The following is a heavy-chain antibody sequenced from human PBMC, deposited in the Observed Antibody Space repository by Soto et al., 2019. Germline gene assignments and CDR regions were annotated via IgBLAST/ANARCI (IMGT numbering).Heavy chain of an antibody. Sequence: PGESLKISCKGSGDSFNNYWITWVRQKPGKGLEWMGRIDPSDSQTYYSPSFRGHVTISATKSITTVFLQWSSLRASDTAMYYCARQIYDSDTGPNFQYYFDSWGQGTPVTVSS. D-gene: IGHD3-22*01. CDR1: GDSFNNYW. J-gene: IGHJ4*02. CDR2: IDPSDSQT. V-gene: IGHV5-10-1*01. CDR3: ARQIYDSDTGPNFQYYFDS.